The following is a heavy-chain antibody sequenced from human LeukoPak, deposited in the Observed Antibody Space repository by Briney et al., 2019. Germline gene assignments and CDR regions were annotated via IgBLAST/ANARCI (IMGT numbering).Heavy chain of an antibody. D-gene: IGHD3-3*01. CDR2: ISGADGGT. CDR3: AKMEDGYYYYGMDV. Sequence: GGSLRLSCAASGFTFSTYAMSWVRQAPGKGLEWVSAISGADGGTFYADSVKGRFTISRDNSKNTLYLQMDSLRAEDTAVYYCAKMEDGYYYYGMDVWGQGTTVTVYS. CDR1: GFTFSTYA. J-gene: IGHJ6*02. V-gene: IGHV3-23*01.